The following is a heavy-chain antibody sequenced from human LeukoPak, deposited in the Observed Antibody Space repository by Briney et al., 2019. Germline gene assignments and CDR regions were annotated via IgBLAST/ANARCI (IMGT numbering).Heavy chain of an antibody. D-gene: IGHD3-22*01. CDR2: ISHSGSNL. CDR3: ARGDSSGVPDY. Sequence: PGGSLRLSCAASGFTFSDSFMKWIRQAPGKGLEWLSYISHSGSNLDYAESVRGRFTISRDNADHSLYLQINSLRAEDTAVYYCARGDSSGVPDYWGQGTLVTVSS. CDR1: GFTFSDSF. J-gene: IGHJ4*02. V-gene: IGHV3-11*01.